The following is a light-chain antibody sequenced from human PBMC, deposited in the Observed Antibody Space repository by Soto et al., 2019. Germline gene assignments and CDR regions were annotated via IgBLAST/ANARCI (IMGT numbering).Light chain of an antibody. CDR3: QSYGSSLSGSNV. CDR1: SSNIGAGYD. Sequence: QSVLTQPPSVSGAPGQTITISCTGSSSNIGAGYDVHWYQQLPGTAPKLLIYGNNNRPSGVPDRFSGSKSGTSASLAITGLQAEDEADYYCQSYGSSLSGSNVFGGGTKLTVL. J-gene: IGLJ2*01. CDR2: GNN. V-gene: IGLV1-40*01.